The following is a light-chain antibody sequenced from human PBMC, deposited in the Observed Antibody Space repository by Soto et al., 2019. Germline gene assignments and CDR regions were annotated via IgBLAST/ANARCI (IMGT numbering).Light chain of an antibody. J-gene: IGKJ3*01. Sequence: DIQMTQSPSSLSASVGDRVTITCRASQGISNYLAWYQQKPGQVPNLLIYAASTLHSGVPSRFSGSGYGTDFTLTISSPQPEDVATYYCQKYESDPFTFGPGTKVEIK. CDR1: QGISNY. V-gene: IGKV1-27*01. CDR3: QKYESDPFT. CDR2: AAS.